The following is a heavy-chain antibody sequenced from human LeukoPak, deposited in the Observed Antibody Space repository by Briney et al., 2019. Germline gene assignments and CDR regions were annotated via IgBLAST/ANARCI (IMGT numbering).Heavy chain of an antibody. D-gene: IGHD3-3*01. J-gene: IGHJ5*02. V-gene: IGHV4-4*09. Sequence: PSETLSLTCTVSGGSISSYYWSWIRQPPGKGLEWIGYIYTSGGTNYNPSLKSRVIISVDTSKNQFSLKLSSVTAADTAVYYCARRYDFANWFDPWGQGTLVTVSS. CDR2: IYTSGGT. CDR3: ARRYDFANWFDP. CDR1: GGSISSYY.